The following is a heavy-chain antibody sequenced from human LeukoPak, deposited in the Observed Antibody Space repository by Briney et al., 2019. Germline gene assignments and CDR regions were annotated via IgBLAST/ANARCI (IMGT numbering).Heavy chain of an antibody. J-gene: IGHJ4*02. D-gene: IGHD2-2*01. CDR2: INPNSGGT. CDR1: GYTFTGYY. CDR3: ARVLGYCSSTSCATYSPDY. Sequence: VASVKVSCKASGYTFTGYYMHWVRQAPGQGLEWMGWINPNSGGTNYAQKFQGRVTMTRDTSISTAYMELSRLRSDDTAVYYCARVLGYCSSTSCATYSPDYWGQGTLVTVSS. V-gene: IGHV1-2*02.